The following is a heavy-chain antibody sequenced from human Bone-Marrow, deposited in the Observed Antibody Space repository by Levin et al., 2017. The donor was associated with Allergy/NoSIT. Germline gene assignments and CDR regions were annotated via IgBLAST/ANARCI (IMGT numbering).Heavy chain of an antibody. V-gene: IGHV3-23*01. CDR1: GFTFSSYA. D-gene: IGHD6-13*01. CDR3: AKDQVGSTWFYGSDV. CDR2: ITGDARNT. Sequence: GASVKVSCAASGFTFSSYAMTWVRQAPGKGLEWVSGITGDARNTYYAVSVKGRFTISRDNDKKTVYLQMNSVRAEDTAVYYCAKDQVGSTWFYGSDVWGQGTTVTVSS. J-gene: IGHJ6*02.